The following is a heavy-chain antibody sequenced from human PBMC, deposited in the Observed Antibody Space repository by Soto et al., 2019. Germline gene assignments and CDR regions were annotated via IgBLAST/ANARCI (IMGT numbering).Heavy chain of an antibody. J-gene: IGHJ4*02. CDR2: IKTKVESYAT. Sequence: EAQLVESGGGLVQPGGSLKLSCAASGFTLSGFDIHWVRQASGEGLEWVGRIKTKVESYATALAASMKGRFTLSRDDPKNTAYLVMNSLKTEDTAVYYCTRRYCSGGGCSSDFDYWGQGTLVTVSS. CDR3: TRRYCSGGGCSSDFDY. D-gene: IGHD2-15*01. V-gene: IGHV3-73*01. CDR1: GFTLSGFD.